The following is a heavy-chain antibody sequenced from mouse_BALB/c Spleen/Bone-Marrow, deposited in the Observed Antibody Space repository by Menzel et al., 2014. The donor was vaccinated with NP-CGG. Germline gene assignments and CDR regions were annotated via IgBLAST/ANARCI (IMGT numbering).Heavy chain of an antibody. CDR2: ISPYIGGT. Sequence: DVQLQESGPELVKPGASVKISCKAPGYTFTDFNMHWVKQSHGKSLEWIGFISPYIGGTGYNQRFKSKATLTVDSSSSTAYMELRSLTSEDSAVYYCARGRRYDGPYFDYWGQGTTLTVSS. V-gene: IGHV1S29*02. CDR3: ARGRRYDGPYFDY. D-gene: IGHD2-14*01. J-gene: IGHJ2*01. CDR1: GYTFTDFN.